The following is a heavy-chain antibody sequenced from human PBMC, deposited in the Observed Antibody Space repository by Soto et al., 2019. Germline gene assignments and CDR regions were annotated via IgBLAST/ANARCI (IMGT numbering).Heavy chain of an antibody. V-gene: IGHV6-1*01. CDR3: ARGGVGSGWXXXRYFDX. D-gene: IGHD6-19*01. Sequence: SHTLSLTCAISGDSVSSNSAAWNWIRQSPSSGLEWLGRTYYRSKWYNDYAVSVKSRITINPDTSKNQFSLQLNSVTPEDTAVYYCARGGVGSGWXXXRYFDXWGQGTLATVSS. CDR2: TYYRSKWYN. CDR1: GDSVSSNSAA. J-gene: IGHJ4*02.